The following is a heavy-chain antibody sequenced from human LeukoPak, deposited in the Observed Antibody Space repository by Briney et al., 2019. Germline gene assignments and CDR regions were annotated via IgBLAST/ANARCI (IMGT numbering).Heavy chain of an antibody. V-gene: IGHV3-23*01. Sequence: GGSLRLSCLASGFTFSDFAMNWVRQAPGKGLEWVSHVGGGRANTYYADSVKGRFTISRDDSKSTLYLHLTSLRADDTAVYFCAKDMAQKNAVSDPFDIWGQGTMVTVSS. CDR2: VGGGRANT. CDR1: GFTFSDFA. J-gene: IGHJ3*02. D-gene: IGHD5-24*01. CDR3: AKDMAQKNAVSDPFDI.